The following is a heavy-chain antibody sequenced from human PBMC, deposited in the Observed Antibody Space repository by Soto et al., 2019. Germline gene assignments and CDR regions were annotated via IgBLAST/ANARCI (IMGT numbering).Heavy chain of an antibody. V-gene: IGHV1-2*04. CDR2: INPNSGGT. D-gene: IGHD6-13*01. CDR1: GYTFTGYY. Sequence: GASVKVSCKASGYTFTGYYMHLVRQAPGQGLEWMGWINPNSGGTNYAQKFQGWVTMTRDTSISTAYMELSRLRSDDTAVYYCARDRAAAGTTAMGYYYYYGMDVWVQGTTVTVSS. J-gene: IGHJ6*02. CDR3: ARDRAAAGTTAMGYYYYYGMDV.